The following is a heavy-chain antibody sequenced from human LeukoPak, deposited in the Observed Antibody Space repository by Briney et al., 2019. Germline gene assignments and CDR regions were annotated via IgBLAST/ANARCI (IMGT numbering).Heavy chain of an antibody. D-gene: IGHD6-19*01. J-gene: IGHJ4*02. CDR2: IHYGGST. CDR3: ARHSGWYFDY. V-gene: IGHV4-59*08. CDR1: GGSISTYY. Sequence: TSETLSLTCTVSGGSISTYYWSWIRQPPGKGLEWIGYIHYGGSTNYNPSLKSRVTISVDTSKNQLSLKLNSVTAADTAVYYCARHSGWYFDYWGQGALVTVSS.